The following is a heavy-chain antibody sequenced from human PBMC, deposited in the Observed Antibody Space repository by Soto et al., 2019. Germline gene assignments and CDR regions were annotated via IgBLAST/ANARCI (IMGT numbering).Heavy chain of an antibody. V-gene: IGHV3-9*01. CDR3: ARDSVSGWPYYYYYGMDV. J-gene: IGHJ6*02. D-gene: IGHD6-19*01. CDR2: ISWNSGSI. Sequence: GGSLRLSCAASGFTFDDYAMHWVRQAPGKGLEWVSGISWNSGSIGYADSVKGRFTISRDNSKNTLYLQMNSLRAEDTAVYYCARDSVSGWPYYYYYGMDVWGQGTTVTVSS. CDR1: GFTFDDYA.